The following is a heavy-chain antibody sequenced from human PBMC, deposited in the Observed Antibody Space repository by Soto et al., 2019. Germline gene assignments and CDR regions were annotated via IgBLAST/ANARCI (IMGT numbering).Heavy chain of an antibody. CDR1: GFTLTNYV. V-gene: IGHV3-23*01. D-gene: IGHD6-6*01. CDR3: AKGPEQLVHGVFDY. J-gene: IGHJ4*02. Sequence: GSLRLSCVASGFTLTNYVMSWVRQPPGKGLEWVSGIGAGGGGTYYADSVKGRFTISRDNSKNTLYLQMNSLRAEDTAVYYCAKGPEQLVHGVFDYWGQGTLVTVSS. CDR2: IGAGGGGT.